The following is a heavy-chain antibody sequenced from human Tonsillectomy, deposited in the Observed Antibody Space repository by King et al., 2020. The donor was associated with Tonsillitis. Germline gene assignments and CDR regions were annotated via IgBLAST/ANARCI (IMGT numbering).Heavy chain of an antibody. J-gene: IGHJ5*02. CDR1: GFTFDDYA. D-gene: IGHD3-22*01. CDR2: ISWNSGSI. V-gene: IGHV3-9*01. CDR3: AKGDRYYDSSGYYPNWFDP. Sequence: VQLVESGGGLVQPGRSLRLSCAASGFTFDDYAMHWVRQAPGKGLEWVSGISWNSGSIGYADAVKGRFNISRDNAKNSLYLHMNSLRAEDTALYYCAKGDRYYDSSGYYPNWFDPWGQGTLVTVSS.